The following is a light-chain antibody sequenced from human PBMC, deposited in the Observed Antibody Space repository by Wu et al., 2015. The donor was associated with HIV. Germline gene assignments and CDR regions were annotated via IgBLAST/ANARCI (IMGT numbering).Light chain of an antibody. V-gene: IGKV1-12*01. Sequence: QSPSSVSASVGDKITITCRASQDVSSALAWYQQKPGKAPKLLIYSTSSLESGVPSRFSGSGSGTEFGLTISSLQPDDFATYYCQHYEGFPWAFGQGTEGGN. CDR2: STS. CDR3: QHYEGFPWA. CDR1: QDVSSA. J-gene: IGKJ1*01.